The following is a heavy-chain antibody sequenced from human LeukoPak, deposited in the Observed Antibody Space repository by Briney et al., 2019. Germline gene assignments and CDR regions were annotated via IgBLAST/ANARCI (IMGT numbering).Heavy chain of an antibody. CDR2: INPNSGGT. V-gene: IGHV1-2*04. CDR3: ARDHGSRTPYFDY. Sequence: ASVKVSCKASGYTFTGYYMHWVRQAPGQGLEWMGWINPNSGGTSYAQKFQGWVTMTRDTSISTAYMELSRLRSDDTAVYYCARDHGSRTPYFDYWGQGTLVTVSS. D-gene: IGHD1-26*01. CDR1: GYTFTGYY. J-gene: IGHJ4*02.